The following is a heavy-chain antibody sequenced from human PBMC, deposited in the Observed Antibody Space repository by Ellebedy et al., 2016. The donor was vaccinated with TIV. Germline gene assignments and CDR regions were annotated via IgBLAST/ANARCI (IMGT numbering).Heavy chain of an antibody. CDR1: GGSVSNDNYY. Sequence: SETLSLTCTLSGGSVSNDNYYWSWIRQPPGKGLEWIGYIYYMGNTNYNPSLKSRVTISVDPSKNQFSLKLSSVTAADTAVDYCARGPFYYDSAGSHYYAFDVWGQGTMVTVSP. D-gene: IGHD3-22*01. V-gene: IGHV4-61*01. CDR3: ARGPFYYDSAGSHYYAFDV. CDR2: IYYMGNT. J-gene: IGHJ3*01.